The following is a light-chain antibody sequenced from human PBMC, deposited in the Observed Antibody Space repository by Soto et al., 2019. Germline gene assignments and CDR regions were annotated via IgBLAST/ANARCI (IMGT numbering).Light chain of an antibody. CDR2: AAS. CDR3: QQSHGIPYT. Sequence: DIQMTQSPSSLSASVGDRVTITCRASQTISTYLNWYQQEPRKAPKLLIYAASSLQSGVPSRFSGSLSGTDFTLTISSLQPEDFAAYYCQQSHGIPYTFGQGTKLEIK. CDR1: QTISTY. J-gene: IGKJ2*01. V-gene: IGKV1-39*01.